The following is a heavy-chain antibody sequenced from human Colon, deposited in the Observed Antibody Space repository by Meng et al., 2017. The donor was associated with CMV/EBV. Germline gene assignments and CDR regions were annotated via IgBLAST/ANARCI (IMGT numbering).Heavy chain of an antibody. V-gene: IGHV3-21*01. D-gene: IGHD3-3*01. CDR2: VSSSSSYI. CDR3: VRDRGSGYSLDY. J-gene: IGHJ4*02. Sequence: AASGVPFNAYGMGWVRQGTGRGLEWVSTVSSSSSYIYYAASVKVRFTISRDNANNSLYLEMNSLRPEDTALYYCVRDRGSGYSLDYWGQGTLVTVSS. CDR1: GVPFNAYG.